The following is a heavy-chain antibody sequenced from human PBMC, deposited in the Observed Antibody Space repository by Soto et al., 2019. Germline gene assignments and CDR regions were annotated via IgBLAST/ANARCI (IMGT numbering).Heavy chain of an antibody. J-gene: IGHJ4*02. Sequence: EVQLVQSGGGLVQPGGSLRLSCVASEFTFRSYEMNWVHQAPGKGLEWVGRIKSKADGGTTDYAAPVKGRFTISRDDSKNTLYLQMNSLKTEDTAVYYCTTERKYCSSTSCLDYWGQGTLVTVSS. CDR3: TTERKYCSSTSCLDY. D-gene: IGHD2-2*01. V-gene: IGHV3-15*01. CDR2: IKSKADGGTT. CDR1: EFTFRSYE.